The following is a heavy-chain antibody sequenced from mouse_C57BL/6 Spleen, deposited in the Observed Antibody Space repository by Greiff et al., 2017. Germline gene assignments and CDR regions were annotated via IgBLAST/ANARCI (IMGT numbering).Heavy chain of an antibody. CDR3: ARGPHYYGSWYFDV. V-gene: IGHV1-72*01. D-gene: IGHD1-1*01. CDR1: GYTFTSYW. J-gene: IGHJ1*03. Sequence: QVQLQQPGAELVKPGASVKLSCKASGYTFTSYWMHWVKQRPGRGLEWIGRIEPNSGGTKYNEKFKSKATLTVDKPSSTAYMQLSSLTSEDSAVYYCARGPHYYGSWYFDVWGTGTTVTVSS. CDR2: IEPNSGGT.